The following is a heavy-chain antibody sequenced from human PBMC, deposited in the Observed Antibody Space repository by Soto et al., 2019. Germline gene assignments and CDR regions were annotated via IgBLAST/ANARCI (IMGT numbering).Heavy chain of an antibody. Sequence: QTLSLTCAISGDSVSSNSAAWKWIKHSPSRGLEWLGRTYYRSRWYRDYAVSVKSRLSLNPDTSKNQFSLQLDSVTPDDTAVYYCARCPVTGHFDYWGQGILVTVSS. CDR3: ARCPVTGHFDY. J-gene: IGHJ4*02. CDR2: TYYRSRWYR. D-gene: IGHD6-19*01. V-gene: IGHV6-1*01. CDR1: GDSVSSNSAA.